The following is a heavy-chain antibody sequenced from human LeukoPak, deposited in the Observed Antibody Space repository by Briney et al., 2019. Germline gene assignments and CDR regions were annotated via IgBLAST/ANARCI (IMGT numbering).Heavy chain of an antibody. CDR3: ARQPYCSRTSCNLGWFDP. V-gene: IGHV4-34*12. CDR1: GPSFSDYY. CDR2: IIHSGDT. D-gene: IGHD2-2*01. Sequence: SETLSLTCAVYGPSFSDYYWSWIRQSPGKGLEWIGEIIHSGDTNYNPSLKSRVTVSVDTSKNQFSLRLSSVTAADTAVYYCARQPYCSRTSCNLGWFDPWGQGTLVTVSS. J-gene: IGHJ5*02.